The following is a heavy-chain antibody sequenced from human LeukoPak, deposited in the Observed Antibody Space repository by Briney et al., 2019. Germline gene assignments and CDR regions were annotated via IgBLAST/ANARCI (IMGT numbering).Heavy chain of an antibody. CDR2: IPYDGSNK. J-gene: IGHJ4*02. CDR1: GFTFSSYA. D-gene: IGHD3-22*01. Sequence: QPGGSLRLSCAASGFTFSSYAMHWVRQAPGKGLEWVAVIPYDGSNKYYADSVKGRFTISRDNSKNTLHLQMNSLRAEDTAVYYCARDLNSSGSYWGQGTLVTVSS. V-gene: IGHV3-30*04. CDR3: ARDLNSSGSY.